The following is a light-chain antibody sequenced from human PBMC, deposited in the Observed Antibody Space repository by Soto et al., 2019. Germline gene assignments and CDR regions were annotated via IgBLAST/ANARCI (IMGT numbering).Light chain of an antibody. J-gene: IGLJ1*01. V-gene: IGLV2-11*01. CDR1: ASDVGGYSY. Sequence: QSALTQPRSVSRSPGQSVTISCTGTASDVGGYSYVSWYQQHPGKVPKLIIYDVSKWPSGVPDRFSGSKSGNTASLTISGLQAEDEGDYYCCSYAGSYTFVFGTGTKVTVL. CDR3: CSYAGSYTFV. CDR2: DVS.